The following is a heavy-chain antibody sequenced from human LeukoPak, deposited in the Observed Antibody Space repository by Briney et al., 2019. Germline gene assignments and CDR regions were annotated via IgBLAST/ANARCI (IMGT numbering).Heavy chain of an antibody. CDR3: AREGDSGYDTPFDY. D-gene: IGHD5-12*01. Sequence: PSETLSLTCTVSGGSISSYYWSWIRQPPGKGLEWIGYIYYSGSTNYNPSLKSRVTISVDTSKNQFSLKLSSVTAAVTAVYYCAREGDSGYDTPFDYWGQGTLVTVSS. CDR2: IYYSGST. V-gene: IGHV4-59*01. J-gene: IGHJ4*02. CDR1: GGSISSYY.